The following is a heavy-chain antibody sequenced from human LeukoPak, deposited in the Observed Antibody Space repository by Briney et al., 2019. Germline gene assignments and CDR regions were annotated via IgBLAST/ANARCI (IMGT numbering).Heavy chain of an antibody. J-gene: IGHJ2*01. D-gene: IGHD3-22*01. Sequence: SQTLSLTCTVSGGSISSGGYYWSWIRQHPGKGLEWIGYIYYSGSTYYNPSLKSRVTISVDTSKNQFSLKLSSVTAADTAVYYCAREVIVEQGGPHWYFDLWGRGTLVTVSS. CDR1: GGSISSGGYY. CDR3: AREVIVEQGGPHWYFDL. V-gene: IGHV4-31*03. CDR2: IYYSGST.